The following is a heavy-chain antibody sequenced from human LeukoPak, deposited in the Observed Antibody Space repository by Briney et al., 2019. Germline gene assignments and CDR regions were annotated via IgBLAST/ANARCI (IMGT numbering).Heavy chain of an antibody. J-gene: IGHJ4*02. V-gene: IGHV4-61*02. Sequence: SQTLSLTCTVSGGSISSGSYYWSWIRQPAGKGLEWIGRIYTSGSTNYNPSLKSRVTISVDTSNNQFSLKLSSVTAADTAVYYCARASGSYFWYYFDYWGQGTLVTVSS. CDR3: ARASGSYFWYYFDY. CDR1: GGSISSGSYY. D-gene: IGHD1-26*01. CDR2: IYTSGST.